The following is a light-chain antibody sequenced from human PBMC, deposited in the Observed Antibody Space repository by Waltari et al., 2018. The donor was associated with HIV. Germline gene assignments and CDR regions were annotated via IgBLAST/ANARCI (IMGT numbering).Light chain of an antibody. CDR2: DTS. CDR1: TGAVPRGPS. Sequence: QAVVTQEPSLTVSPGGTVTLTCGSSTGAVPRGPSPYWFQQRPGQAPRTLIHDTSNKHSWTPARFSGSLLGGKAALTLSGAQPEDEAEYYCLLSYGGPRVFGGGTKLTVL. CDR3: LLSYGGPRV. J-gene: IGLJ2*01. V-gene: IGLV7-46*01.